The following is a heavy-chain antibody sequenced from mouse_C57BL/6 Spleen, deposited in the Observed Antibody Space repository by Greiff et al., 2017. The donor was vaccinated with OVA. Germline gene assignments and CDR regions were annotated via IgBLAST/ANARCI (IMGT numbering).Heavy chain of an antibody. CDR1: GYTFTDYE. D-gene: IGHD1-1*01. CDR2: IDTETGGT. V-gene: IGHV1-15*01. Sequence: QVQLQQSGVELVRPGASVTLSCKASGYTFTDYEMHWVKQTPVHGLEWIGAIDTETGGTAYNQKFKGKAILTADKSSSTAYMELRSLTSEDSAVYYCITTVGGDYWGQGTTLTVSS. J-gene: IGHJ2*01. CDR3: ITTVGGDY.